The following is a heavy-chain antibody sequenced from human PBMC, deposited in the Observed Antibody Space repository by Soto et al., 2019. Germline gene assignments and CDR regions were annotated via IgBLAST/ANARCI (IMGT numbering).Heavy chain of an antibody. Sequence: SETLSLTCTVSGGSISSGGYYWSWIRQHPGKGLEWIGYIYYSGSTYYNPSLKSRVTISVDTSKNQFSLKLSSVTAADTAVYYCARARTTVTNYLDYWGQGTLVTVS. CDR2: IYYSGST. CDR1: GGSISSGGYY. CDR3: ARARTTVTNYLDY. J-gene: IGHJ4*02. V-gene: IGHV4-31*03. D-gene: IGHD4-17*01.